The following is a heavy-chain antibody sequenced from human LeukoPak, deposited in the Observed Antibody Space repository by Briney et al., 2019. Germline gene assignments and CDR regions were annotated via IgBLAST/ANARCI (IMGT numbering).Heavy chain of an antibody. D-gene: IGHD3-10*01. CDR3: ARVDGSGSYYGY. V-gene: IGHV1-69*06. CDR2: IIPIFGTA. Sequence: AVKVSCKASGGTFSSYAISWVRQAPGQGLEWMGRIIPIFGTANYAQKFQGRVTITADKSTSTAYMELSSLRSEDTAVYYCARVDGSGSYYGYWGQGTLVTVSS. CDR1: GGTFSSYA. J-gene: IGHJ4*02.